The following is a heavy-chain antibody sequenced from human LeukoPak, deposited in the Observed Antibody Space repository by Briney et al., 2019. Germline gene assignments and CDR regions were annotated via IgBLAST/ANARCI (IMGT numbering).Heavy chain of an antibody. CDR3: ASLTMVRGVRRYY. CDR2: ISSSSSYI. J-gene: IGHJ4*02. Sequence: GGSLRLSCAASGFTFSSYSMNWVRQAPGKGLDWVSSISSSSSYIYYADSVKGRFTISRDNAKNSLYLQMNSLRAEDTAVYYCASLTMVRGVRRYYWGQGTLVTVSS. V-gene: IGHV3-21*01. CDR1: GFTFSSYS. D-gene: IGHD3-10*01.